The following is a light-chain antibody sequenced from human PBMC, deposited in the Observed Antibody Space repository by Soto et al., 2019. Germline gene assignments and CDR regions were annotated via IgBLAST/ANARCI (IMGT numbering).Light chain of an antibody. CDR3: QHFGGPLPVT. CDR1: ESVNIMY. V-gene: IGKV3-20*01. CDR2: QTS. J-gene: IGKJ5*01. Sequence: ENVLTQSPGILSLSPGERATLSCRSSESVNIMYLGWYQQKPGQAPRLLMYQTSVRPTGIPDRFSGSGSGTDFTLTISRLEPEDFAVYYCQHFGGPLPVTLGQGTRLEIK.